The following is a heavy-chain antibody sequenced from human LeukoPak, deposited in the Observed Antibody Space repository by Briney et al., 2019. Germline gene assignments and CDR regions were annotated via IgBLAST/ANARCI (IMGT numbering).Heavy chain of an antibody. D-gene: IGHD2-21*02. CDR2: IYYSGST. CDR1: GGSISSFSYY. Sequence: SETLSLTCTVSGGSISSFSYYWGWIRPPPGRGQEWIGTIYYSGSTYYNPSLKSRATISTDTSKNQYSLNLRSVTAADTAVYYCARVRGDSPYSFDYWGQGTLVTVSS. V-gene: IGHV4-39*07. J-gene: IGHJ4*02. CDR3: ARVRGDSPYSFDY.